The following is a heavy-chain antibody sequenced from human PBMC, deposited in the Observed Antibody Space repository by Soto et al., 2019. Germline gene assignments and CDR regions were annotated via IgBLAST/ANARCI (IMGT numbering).Heavy chain of an antibody. D-gene: IGHD3-22*01. Sequence: GGSLILSCAASGFTFSSYNMNWVRQAPGKGLEWVSSIGSSSSYIYYADSEKGRFTISRHNAKNSLYLQMNSLRAEDTAVYYCARSHASCSSGYFYSFSYYGIDVWGQGTTITVS. V-gene: IGHV3-21*01. CDR3: ARSHASCSSGYFYSFSYYGIDV. CDR2: IGSSSSYI. J-gene: IGHJ6*02. CDR1: GFTFSSYN.